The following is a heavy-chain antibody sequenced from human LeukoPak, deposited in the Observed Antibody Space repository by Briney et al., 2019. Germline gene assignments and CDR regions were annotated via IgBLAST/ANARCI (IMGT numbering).Heavy chain of an antibody. CDR1: GFTFGDYA. V-gene: IGHV3-49*04. CDR3: TRGGGMIVVAYYYFDY. D-gene: IGHD3-22*01. J-gene: IGHJ4*02. CDR2: IRSKAYGGTT. Sequence: GGSLRLSCTASGFTFGDYAMSWVRQAPGKGLEWVGFIRSKAYGGTTEYAASVKGRLTISRDDSKSIAYLQMNSLKTEDTAVYYCTRGGGMIVVAYYYFDYWGQGTLVTVSS.